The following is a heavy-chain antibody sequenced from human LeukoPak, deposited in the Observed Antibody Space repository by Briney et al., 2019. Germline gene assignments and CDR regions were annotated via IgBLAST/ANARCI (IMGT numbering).Heavy chain of an antibody. CDR2: NSGSGGST. Sequence: GGSLRLSCAASGFTFSSYAMSWVRQAPVKGLEWVSANSGSGGSTYYADSVKGQFTISRDNSKNTLYLQMNSLRAEDTAVYYCAKTGGAYGYYGMDVWGQGTTVTVSS. V-gene: IGHV3-23*01. CDR1: GFTFSSYA. J-gene: IGHJ6*02. D-gene: IGHD4-17*01. CDR3: AKTGGAYGYYGMDV.